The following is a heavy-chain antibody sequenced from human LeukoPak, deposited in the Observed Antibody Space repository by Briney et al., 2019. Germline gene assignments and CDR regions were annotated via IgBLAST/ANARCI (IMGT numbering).Heavy chain of an antibody. D-gene: IGHD6-6*01. V-gene: IGHV1-18*01. J-gene: IGHJ4*02. CDR1: GYTFTSYG. CDR3: ARDLRGLHSSSSPFDY. CDR2: ISAYNGNT. Sequence: ASVKVSCKASGYTFTSYGISWVRQAPGQGLEWMGWISAYNGNTNYAQKLQGRVTMTTDTSTSTAYMELRSLRSDDTAVYYCARDLRGLHSSSSPFDYWGQGTLVTVSS.